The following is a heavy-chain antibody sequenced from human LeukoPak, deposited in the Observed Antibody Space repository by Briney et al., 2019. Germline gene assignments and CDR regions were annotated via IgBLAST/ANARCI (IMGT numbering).Heavy chain of an antibody. CDR3: ARVVGATGSSDY. Sequence: PSETLSLTCTVSGGSISSDYSSWIRQPPGKGQEWIGYIYYIASTNYNPSLKSRITISVDTSKSHFSLKLSSVTAADTAVYYCARVVGATGSSDYWGQGTLVTVSS. V-gene: IGHV4-59*01. J-gene: IGHJ4*02. CDR1: GGSISSDY. D-gene: IGHD1-26*01. CDR2: IYYIAST.